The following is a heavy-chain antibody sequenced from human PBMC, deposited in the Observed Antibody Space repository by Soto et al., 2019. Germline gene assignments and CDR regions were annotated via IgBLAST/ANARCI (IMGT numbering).Heavy chain of an antibody. Sequence: VQSGADVKKPGASVKVSCKTSEYTYTEFDTNWGRRAPGQGLEWMGWMNTNTGNTGYAQKFKGRVTMTRDTSISTAYMELRRLRSEDTAVYYCARVVRFFGGHAGYWGQGTLVTVSS. CDR1: EYTYTEFD. CDR2: MNTNTGNT. J-gene: IGHJ4*02. CDR3: ARVVRFFGGHAGY. V-gene: IGHV1-8*01. D-gene: IGHD3-3*01.